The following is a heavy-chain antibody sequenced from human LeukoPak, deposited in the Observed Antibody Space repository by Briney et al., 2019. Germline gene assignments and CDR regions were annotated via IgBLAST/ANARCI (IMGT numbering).Heavy chain of an antibody. D-gene: IGHD6-13*01. J-gene: IGHJ3*02. CDR1: GGTFTSYG. CDR3: ARSIAAARAGDAFDI. Sequence: GASVKVSCKASGGTFTSYGISWVRQAPGQGLEWMGWISAYNGNTNYAQKFQGRVTITTDESTSTAYMELSSLRSEDTAVYYCARSIAAARAGDAFDIWGQGTMVTVSS. CDR2: ISAYNGNT. V-gene: IGHV1-18*01.